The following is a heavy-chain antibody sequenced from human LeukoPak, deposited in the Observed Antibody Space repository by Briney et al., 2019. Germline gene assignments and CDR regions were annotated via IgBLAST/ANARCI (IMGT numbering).Heavy chain of an antibody. V-gene: IGHV3-21*04. CDR3: AKDGDSSGYYYRYFDL. J-gene: IGHJ2*01. CDR2: ISSSSSYI. D-gene: IGHD3-22*01. Sequence: GGSLRLSCAASGFTFSSYSMNWVRQAPGKELEWVSSISSSSSYIYYADSVKGRFTISRDNAKNSLYLQMNSLRAGDTAVYYCAKDGDSSGYYYRYFDLWGRGTLVTVSS. CDR1: GFTFSSYS.